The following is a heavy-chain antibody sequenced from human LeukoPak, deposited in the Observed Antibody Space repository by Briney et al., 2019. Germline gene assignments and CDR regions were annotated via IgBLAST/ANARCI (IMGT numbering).Heavy chain of an antibody. CDR1: GFTFSSYG. D-gene: IGHD6-13*01. J-gene: IGHJ4*02. CDR2: IRYDGSNK. V-gene: IGHV3-30*02. CDR3: AKGHFAYSSSWYGKGYFDY. Sequence: GGSLRLSCAASGFTFSSYGMHWVRQAPGKGLEWVAFIRYDGSNKYYADSVKGRFNISRDNSKNTLYLQMNSLRAEDTAEYYCAKGHFAYSSSWYGKGYFDYWGQGTLVTVSS.